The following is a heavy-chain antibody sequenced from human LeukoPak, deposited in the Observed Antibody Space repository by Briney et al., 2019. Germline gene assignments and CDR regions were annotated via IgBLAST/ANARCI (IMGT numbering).Heavy chain of an antibody. CDR2: INPNSGDS. V-gene: IGHV1-2*06. CDR3: ARDYCSSTSCLFDY. D-gene: IGHD2-2*01. CDR1: GYTFTGYH. Sequence: ASVKVSCKASGYTFTGYHMHWVRQAPGQGLEWMGRINPNSGDSNYAQKFQGRVAMTRDTSISTAFMELTRLRSDDTAVYYCARDYCSSTSCLFDYWGQGTLVTVSS. J-gene: IGHJ4*02.